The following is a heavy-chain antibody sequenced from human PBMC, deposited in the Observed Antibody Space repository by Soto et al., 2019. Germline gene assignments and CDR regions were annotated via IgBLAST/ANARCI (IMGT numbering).Heavy chain of an antibody. Sequence: PSETLSLTCTVSSASISSSSYTWGWIRQPPGKGLEWIGSIYYSGSTYYNPSLKSRVTISVDTSKNQFSLKLSSVTAADTAVYYCARDPDYGDYIGGDYWGQGTLVTVSS. CDR1: SASISSSSYT. CDR3: ARDPDYGDYIGGDY. J-gene: IGHJ4*02. D-gene: IGHD4-17*01. CDR2: IYYSGST. V-gene: IGHV4-39*07.